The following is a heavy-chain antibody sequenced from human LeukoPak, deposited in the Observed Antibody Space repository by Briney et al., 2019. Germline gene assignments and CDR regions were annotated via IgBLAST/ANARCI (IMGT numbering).Heavy chain of an antibody. D-gene: IGHD2-21*01. V-gene: IGHV4-39*07. Sequence: PSEALSLTCRVSGDSMSSGSYYWGWIRQPPGKGLEWIGSIFYSGSTYYTPSLKSRVTMSLDTSKNQFSLRLTSVTAADTAVYYCARQIAVVEPTDPNWFDSWGQGTLVTVSS. CDR1: GDSMSSGSYY. CDR3: ARQIAVVEPTDPNWFDS. J-gene: IGHJ5*01. CDR2: IFYSGST.